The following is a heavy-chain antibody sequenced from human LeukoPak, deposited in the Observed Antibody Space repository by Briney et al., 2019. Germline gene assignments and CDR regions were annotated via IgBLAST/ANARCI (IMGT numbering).Heavy chain of an antibody. D-gene: IGHD3-22*01. V-gene: IGHV4-39*01. Sequence: PSETLSLTCTVSGGSISSSSYYWGWIRQPPGKGLEWIGTIYYSGSTYYNPSLKSRVTISVDTSKNQFSLKLTSVTAADTAVYYCARHFPIYYDSSGYPPDAFDIWGQGTMVTVSS. CDR3: ARHFPIYYDSSGYPPDAFDI. CDR1: GGSISSSSYY. J-gene: IGHJ3*02. CDR2: IYYSGST.